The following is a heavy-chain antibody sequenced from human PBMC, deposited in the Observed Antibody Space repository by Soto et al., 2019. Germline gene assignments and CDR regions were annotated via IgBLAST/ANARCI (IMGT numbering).Heavy chain of an antibody. V-gene: IGHV4-31*03. CDR1: GGSISSGGYY. D-gene: IGHD2-2*01. CDR2: IYYSGST. Sequence: SETLSLTCTVSGGSISSGGYYWSWIRQHPGKGLEWIGYIYYSGSTYYNPSLKGRVTISVDTSKNQFSLKLSSVTAADTAVYYCARWGNPLRDCSSTSCYGHYYYYGMDVWGQGTTVTVSS. J-gene: IGHJ6*02. CDR3: ARWGNPLRDCSSTSCYGHYYYYGMDV.